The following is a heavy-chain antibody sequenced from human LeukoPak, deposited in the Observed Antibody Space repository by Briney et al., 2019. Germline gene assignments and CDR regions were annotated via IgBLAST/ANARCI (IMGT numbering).Heavy chain of an antibody. J-gene: IGHJ4*02. CDR1: GGSTSSYY. Sequence: SETLSLTCTVSGGSTSSYYWSWIRQPAGKGLEWIGRIYTSGSTNYNPSLKSRVTMSVDTSKNQFSLKLSSVTAADTAVYYCASARGPMVRGVINYWGQGTLVTVSS. CDR3: ASARGPMVRGVINY. V-gene: IGHV4-4*07. CDR2: IYTSGST. D-gene: IGHD3-10*01.